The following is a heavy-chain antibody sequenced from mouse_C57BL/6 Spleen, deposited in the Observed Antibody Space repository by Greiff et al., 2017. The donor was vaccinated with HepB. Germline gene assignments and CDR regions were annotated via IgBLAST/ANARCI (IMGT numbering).Heavy chain of an antibody. D-gene: IGHD3-2*02. CDR3: ARGTAQATFAMDY. CDR2: INPSTGGT. CDR1: GYSFTGYY. V-gene: IGHV1-42*01. Sequence: EVQLQQSGPELVKPGASVKISCKASGYSFTGYYMNWVKQSPEKSLEWIGEINPSTGGTTYNQKFKAKATLTVDKSSSTAYRQLKSLTSEDSAVYDCARGTAQATFAMDYWGQGTSVTVSS. J-gene: IGHJ4*01.